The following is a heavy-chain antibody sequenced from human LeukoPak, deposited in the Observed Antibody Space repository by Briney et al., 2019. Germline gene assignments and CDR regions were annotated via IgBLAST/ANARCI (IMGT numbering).Heavy chain of an antibody. D-gene: IGHD6-19*01. CDR1: GYTFTNYG. Sequence: ASIKVSCKASGYTFTNYGFSWVRQAPGQGLEWMGWISTYSGNTNYAQQLQGRVTMTRDTSTSTVYMELGSLRSEDTAVYYCARVTSSGWYDYWGQGTLVTVSS. V-gene: IGHV1-18*04. CDR3: ARVTSSGWYDY. CDR2: ISTYSGNT. J-gene: IGHJ4*02.